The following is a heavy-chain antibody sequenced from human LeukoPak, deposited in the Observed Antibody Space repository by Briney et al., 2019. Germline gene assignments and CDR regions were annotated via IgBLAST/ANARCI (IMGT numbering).Heavy chain of an antibody. CDR3: GGVVCSGSSCYTDH. J-gene: IGHJ4*02. CDR1: GASMSTYY. V-gene: IGHV4-59*01. Sequence: SETLSLTCAVSGASMSTYYWRWIRQPPGKGLEWIGYVFYSGSTNYNPSLKSRVTISVDTSKNQFSLKLRSVTAADTAVYFCGGVVCSGSSCYTDHWGQGTLVTVSS. CDR2: VFYSGST. D-gene: IGHD2-15*01.